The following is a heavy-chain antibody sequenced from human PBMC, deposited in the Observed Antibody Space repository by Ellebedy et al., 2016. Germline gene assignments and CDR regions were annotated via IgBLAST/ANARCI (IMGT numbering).Heavy chain of an antibody. D-gene: IGHD1-1*01. Sequence: GGSLRLSXVVSGFTFNNYAMNWVRQAPGKGLEWVSVISGSGDTTTYADSVKGRFTISSDNSKNTLYLQMNSLRAEDTAIYYCAKKGPTTTGSRWFAPWGQGTLVTVSS. V-gene: IGHV3-23*01. J-gene: IGHJ5*02. CDR1: GFTFNNYA. CDR3: AKKGPTTTGSRWFAP. CDR2: ISGSGDTT.